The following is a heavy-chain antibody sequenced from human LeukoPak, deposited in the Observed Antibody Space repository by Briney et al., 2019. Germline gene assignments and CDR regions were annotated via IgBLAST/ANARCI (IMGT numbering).Heavy chain of an antibody. CDR2: IKPDGSEK. CDR3: VRDWGGWPE. CDR1: GFTFSTYW. J-gene: IGHJ4*02. V-gene: IGHV3-7*03. Sequence: PGRSLRLSCVASGFTFSTYWMSWVRQTPGKRLEWVANIKPDGSEKYYVDSVKGRFTISRDNAKNSLYLQVNSLRAEDTAVYYCVRDWGGWPEGGQGPLVPVSS. D-gene: IGHD7-27*01.